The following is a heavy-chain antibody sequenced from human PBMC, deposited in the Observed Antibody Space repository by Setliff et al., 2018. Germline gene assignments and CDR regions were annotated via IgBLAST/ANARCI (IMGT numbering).Heavy chain of an antibody. D-gene: IGHD3-10*01. Sequence: PSETLSLTCTVSGDSISSTSYQWGWVRQPPGKGLEWIGSNYYTGTAYYNPSLKSRVTISVDTSKNQFSLQVTSLAATDTALYFCARHEFVGGYYGSVTYRHFDYWGQGILVTVSS. CDR2: NYYTGTA. V-gene: IGHV4-39*01. CDR1: GDSISSTSYQ. J-gene: IGHJ4*02. CDR3: ARHEFVGGYYGSVTYRHFDY.